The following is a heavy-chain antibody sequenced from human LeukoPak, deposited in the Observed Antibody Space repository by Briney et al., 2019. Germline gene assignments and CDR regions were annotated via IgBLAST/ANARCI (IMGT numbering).Heavy chain of an antibody. CDR1: GLMFNGYW. V-gene: IGHV3-74*01. Sequence: PGGSLRLSCAASGLMFNGYWMHWFRQVPGKGRVWVSEINPAGNKKNYADSGWGRFTVSRDNAKDTVYLQMDRVSVGDTAVYYCARGTVGAPGFDYWGQGTLVSVSS. CDR2: INPAGNKK. CDR3: ARGTVGAPGFDY. J-gene: IGHJ4*02. D-gene: IGHD6-13*01.